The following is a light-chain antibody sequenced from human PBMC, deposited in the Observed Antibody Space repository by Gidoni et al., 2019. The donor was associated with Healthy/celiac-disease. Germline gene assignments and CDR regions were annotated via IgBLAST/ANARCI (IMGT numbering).Light chain of an antibody. V-gene: IGKV1-8*01. J-gene: IGKJ2*01. CDR2: AAS. Sequence: AIRMTQTPSSFSASTGDRVTITCRASQGISSYLAWYQQKPGKAPKLLIYAASTLQSGVPSRFSGSGSVTDFTLTISCLQSEDFATYYCQQYYSYPRTFGQXTKLEIK. CDR1: QGISSY. CDR3: QQYYSYPRT.